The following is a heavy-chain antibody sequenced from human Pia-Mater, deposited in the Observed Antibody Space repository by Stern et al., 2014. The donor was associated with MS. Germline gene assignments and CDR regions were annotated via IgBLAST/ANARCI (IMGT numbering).Heavy chain of an antibody. CDR2: IFPSGST. Sequence: VQLEESGPGLVKPSQTLSLTCTVSGGPISSGGYFWSWIRQHPGKGLEWIGFIFPSGSTSYNPSLKRRLTISVDTPTNQFSLNLSSVTAADTAVYYCARKGAIVPAAIENWFDSWGQGTLVTVSS. CDR1: GGPISSGGYF. J-gene: IGHJ5*01. D-gene: IGHD2-2*01. CDR3: ARKGAIVPAAIENWFDS. V-gene: IGHV4-31*03.